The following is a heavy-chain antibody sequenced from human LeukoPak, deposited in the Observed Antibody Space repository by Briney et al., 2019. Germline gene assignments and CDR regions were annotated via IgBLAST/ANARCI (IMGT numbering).Heavy chain of an antibody. CDR2: ISSSGGTT. D-gene: IGHD6-19*01. Sequence: PGGSLRLSCAASGFTFSSYAMNWVHQAPGKGLEWVSVISSSGGTTYYSDSVKGRFIISRDNSKNTLYLQMNSLRAEDTAVYYCAKAGIAVPATPEYCGQGTQVTVSS. CDR3: AKAGIAVPATPEY. J-gene: IGHJ4*02. CDR1: GFTFSSYA. V-gene: IGHV3-23*01.